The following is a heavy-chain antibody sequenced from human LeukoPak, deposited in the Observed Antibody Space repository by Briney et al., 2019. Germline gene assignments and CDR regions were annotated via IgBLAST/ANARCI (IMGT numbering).Heavy chain of an antibody. Sequence: GESLKISCKGSGYRFTTYWIGWVRQMPGKGLEWMGIIYPGDSDTGYSPSVQGQVTISADKSISTAYLQWSSLKASDTGMYYCARGYPIDYWGQGTLVTVSS. D-gene: IGHD1-1*01. CDR2: IYPGDSDT. V-gene: IGHV5-51*01. J-gene: IGHJ4*02. CDR3: ARGYPIDY. CDR1: GYRFTTYW.